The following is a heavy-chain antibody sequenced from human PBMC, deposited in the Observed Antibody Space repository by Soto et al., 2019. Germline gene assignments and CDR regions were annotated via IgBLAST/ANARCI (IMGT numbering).Heavy chain of an antibody. CDR3: ERDPQRNDY. Sequence: QVQLVQSGAEVKKPGASVKVSCKASGYDFSSYGISWVRQAPGQGLEWMGWISASNGNRDYAQQFQGRVTMTSDTSRTTAYMELRSLRSDDTAVYYCERDPQRNDYWGQGTLVNVSS. J-gene: IGHJ4*02. V-gene: IGHV1-18*04. CDR2: ISASNGNR. CDR1: GYDFSSYG. D-gene: IGHD2-2*01.